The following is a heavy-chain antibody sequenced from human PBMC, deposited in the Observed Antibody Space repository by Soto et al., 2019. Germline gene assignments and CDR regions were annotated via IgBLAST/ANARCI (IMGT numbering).Heavy chain of an antibody. J-gene: IGHJ6*02. D-gene: IGHD3-10*01. CDR2: ISVYNGNR. CDR1: GYTFNNYG. Sequence: ASVKVSCKASGYTFNNYGITWVRQAPGQGLEWLGWISVYNGNRNYAKKVQGRVSMTADTSTSTAHMELRSLQSDDTAVYFCARVAITLIRGLKVDFYSMDVWGQGTTVTVSS. V-gene: IGHV1-18*01. CDR3: ARVAITLIRGLKVDFYSMDV.